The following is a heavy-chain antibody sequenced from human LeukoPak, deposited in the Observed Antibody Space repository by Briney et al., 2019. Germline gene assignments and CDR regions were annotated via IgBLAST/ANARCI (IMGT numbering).Heavy chain of an antibody. D-gene: IGHD3-3*01. Sequence: ASVKVSCKASGYTFTGYYMHWVRQAPGQGLEWMGWINPNSGGTNYVQKFQGRVTMTRDTSISTAYMELSRLGSDDTAVYYCARDTARITIFGVAKYMDVWGKGTTVTVSS. CDR1: GYTFTGYY. CDR2: INPNSGGT. J-gene: IGHJ6*03. CDR3: ARDTARITIFGVAKYMDV. V-gene: IGHV1-2*02.